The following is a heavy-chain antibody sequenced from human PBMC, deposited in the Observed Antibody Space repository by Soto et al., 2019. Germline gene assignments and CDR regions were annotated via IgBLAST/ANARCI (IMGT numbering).Heavy chain of an antibody. V-gene: IGHV4-34*01. D-gene: IGHD3-9*01. CDR2: INDRGSI. CDR1: GGSFSGYY. CDR3: ARESHDILAGPPWVWYFDL. J-gene: IGHJ2*01. Sequence: QVQLQQWGAGPLRPLETLSLTCGVSGGSFSGYYWAWIRQSPGKGLEWIGEINDRGSINYNPSLKSRVSISVGASKNHYSLNLRSVPAADTAVYYCARESHDILAGPPWVWYFDLWGRGTLVTVSS.